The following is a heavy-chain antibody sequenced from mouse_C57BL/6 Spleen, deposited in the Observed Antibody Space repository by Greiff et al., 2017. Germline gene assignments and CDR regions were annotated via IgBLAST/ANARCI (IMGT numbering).Heavy chain of an antibody. CDR2: IYPRSGNP. Sequence: VQLQESGAELARPGASVKMSCKASGYPFTSYGISWVKQRTGQGLEWLGAIYPRSGNPSYNEKFKGKATLTADKSSSTAYMELRSLTSDDAAVYFCARGYGYSVGYYAMDYWGQGTSVTVSS. J-gene: IGHJ4*01. CDR1: GYPFTSYG. D-gene: IGHD2-2*01. V-gene: IGHV1-81*01. CDR3: ARGYGYSVGYYAMDY.